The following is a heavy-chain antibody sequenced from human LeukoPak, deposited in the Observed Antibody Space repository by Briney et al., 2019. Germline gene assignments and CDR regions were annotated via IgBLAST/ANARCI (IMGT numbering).Heavy chain of an antibody. Sequence: GGSLRLSCAASRFTFSSYGMHWVRQAPGKGLEWVAFIRYDGSNKYYADSVKGRFTISRDNSKNTLYLQMNSLRAEDTAVYYCAKDKAGTTDYYYYMDVWGKGTTVTVSS. CDR1: RFTFSSYG. D-gene: IGHD1-7*01. V-gene: IGHV3-30*02. CDR2: IRYDGSNK. CDR3: AKDKAGTTDYYYYMDV. J-gene: IGHJ6*03.